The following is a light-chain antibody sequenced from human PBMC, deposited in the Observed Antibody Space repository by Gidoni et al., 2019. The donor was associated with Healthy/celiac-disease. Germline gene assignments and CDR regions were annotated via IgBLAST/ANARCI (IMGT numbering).Light chain of an antibody. CDR1: QSISSY. V-gene: IGKV1-39*01. Sequence: DIQMTQSPSSLSASVGDRVTITCRASQSISSYLNWYQQKPGKAPKLLIYAASSLQSGVPSRFSGSGSGTDFTLTISSLQPEDFATYYCQQYYSTRLTFGGGTQVEIK. J-gene: IGKJ4*01. CDR2: AAS. CDR3: QQYYSTRLT.